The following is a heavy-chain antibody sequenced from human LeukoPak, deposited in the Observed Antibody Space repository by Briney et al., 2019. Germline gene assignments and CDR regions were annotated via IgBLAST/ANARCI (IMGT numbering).Heavy chain of an antibody. D-gene: IGHD1-26*01. CDR2: INQDASTK. Sequence: GGSLRLSCAASGFTFRNTWMAWVRQAPGKGLEWVANINQDASTKQYVDSVKGRFTISRDSAKNSLYLQMNSLRADDTAIYYCARDQSGSLDYWGQGTLVTVSA. CDR3: ARDQSGSLDY. V-gene: IGHV3-7*01. CDR1: GFTFRNTW. J-gene: IGHJ4*02.